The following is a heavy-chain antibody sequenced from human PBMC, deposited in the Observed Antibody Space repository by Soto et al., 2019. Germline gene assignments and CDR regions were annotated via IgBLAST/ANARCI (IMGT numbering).Heavy chain of an antibody. J-gene: IGHJ4*02. CDR2: ISYDGSNK. CDR3: ARGLYGGFDY. CDR1: GFTFSSYA. D-gene: IGHD4-17*01. Sequence: QVQLVESGGGVVQPGRSLRLSCAASGFTFSSYAMHWVRQAPGKGLEWVAVISYDGSNKYYADSVKGRFTMSRDNSKNTLYLQMNSLRAEDTAVYFCARGLYGGFDYWGQGTLVTVPS. V-gene: IGHV3-30-3*01.